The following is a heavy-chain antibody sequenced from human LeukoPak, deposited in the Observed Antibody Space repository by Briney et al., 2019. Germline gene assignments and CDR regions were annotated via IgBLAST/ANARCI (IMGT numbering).Heavy chain of an antibody. CDR1: GFTFSSYS. CDR2: IYYSGST. V-gene: IGHV4-39*07. CDR3: ARDSRISSGPSY. Sequence: GSLRLSCAASGFTFSSYSMNWVRQPPGKGLEWIGSIYYSGSTYYNPSLKSRVTISVDTSKNQFSLKLSSVTAADTAVYYCARDSRISSGPSYWGQGTLVTVSS. J-gene: IGHJ4*02. D-gene: IGHD3-22*01.